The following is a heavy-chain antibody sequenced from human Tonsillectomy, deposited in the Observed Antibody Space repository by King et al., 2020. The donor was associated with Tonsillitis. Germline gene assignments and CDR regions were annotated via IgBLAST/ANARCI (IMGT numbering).Heavy chain of an antibody. CDR1: GGSFSGYY. Sequence: VQLQQWGAGLLKPSETLSLTCAVYGGSFSGYYWSWIRQPPGKGLEWIGEINHGGSTNYNPSLKSLVTISVDTPKSQFSLKLNSVTAADTAVYYCARAFSVTRLDWGRGTLVTVSS. CDR3: ARAFSVTRLD. J-gene: IGHJ4*02. CDR2: INHGGST. D-gene: IGHD4-17*01. V-gene: IGHV4-34*01.